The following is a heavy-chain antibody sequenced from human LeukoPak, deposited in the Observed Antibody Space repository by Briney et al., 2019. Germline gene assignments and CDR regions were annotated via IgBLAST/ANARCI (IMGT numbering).Heavy chain of an antibody. J-gene: IGHJ3*02. CDR3: ARAVVVVAGRGAFDI. D-gene: IGHD2-21*01. Sequence: GGSLRLSCAASGFTFSSYWMHWVRQAPGKGLVWVSRINSDGSSSSYADSVKGRFTISRDNAKNTLYLQMNSLRAEDTAAYYCARAVVVVAGRGAFDIWGQGTMVTVSS. CDR1: GFTFSSYW. CDR2: INSDGSSS. V-gene: IGHV3-74*01.